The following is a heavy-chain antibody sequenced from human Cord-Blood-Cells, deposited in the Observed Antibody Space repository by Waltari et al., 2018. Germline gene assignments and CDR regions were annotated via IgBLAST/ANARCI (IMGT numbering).Heavy chain of an antibody. V-gene: IGHV3-30*04. J-gene: IGHJ4*02. Sequence: QVQLVESGGGVVQPGRSLRLSCAASGFTFSSYAIHWVRQAPGKGLEWVAVISYDGSNKYYADSVKGRFTISRDNSKNTLYLQMNSLRAEDTAVYYCARVPGYYDYVWGSLPDYWGQGTLVTVSS. CDR1: GFTFSSYA. CDR2: ISYDGSNK. D-gene: IGHD3-16*01. CDR3: ARVPGYYDYVWGSLPDY.